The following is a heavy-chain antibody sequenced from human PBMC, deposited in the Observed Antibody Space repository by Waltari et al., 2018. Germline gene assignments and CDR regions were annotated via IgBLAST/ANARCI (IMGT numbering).Heavy chain of an antibody. CDR2: IKQDGSKK. Sequence: EVQLVESGGGLVQPGGSLRLSCAASGFTFSSYWMSWVRQAPGKGLEWVANIKQDGSKKCYVDSVKGRFTISRDNAKNSLYLQMNSLRAEDTAVYYCASTSWYDAFDIWGQGTMVTVSS. CDR1: GFTFSSYW. V-gene: IGHV3-7*01. CDR3: ASTSWYDAFDI. J-gene: IGHJ3*02. D-gene: IGHD6-13*01.